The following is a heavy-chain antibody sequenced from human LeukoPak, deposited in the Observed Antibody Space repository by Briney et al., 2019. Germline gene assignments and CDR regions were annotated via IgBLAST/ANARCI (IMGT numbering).Heavy chain of an antibody. V-gene: IGHV3-43*02. CDR3: AKDMEYYYDSSGYYFDY. D-gene: IGHD3-22*01. CDR1: GFTFDDYA. J-gene: IGHJ4*02. Sequence: PGGSLRLSCAASGFTFDDYAMHWVRQAPGKGLEWVSLISGDGGSTYYADSVKGRLTISRDNSKNSLYLQMNSLRTEDTALYYCAKDMEYYYDSSGYYFDYWGQGTLVTVSS. CDR2: ISGDGGST.